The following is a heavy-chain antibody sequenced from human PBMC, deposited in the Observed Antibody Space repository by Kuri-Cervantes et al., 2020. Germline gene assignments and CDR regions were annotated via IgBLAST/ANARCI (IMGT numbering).Heavy chain of an antibody. D-gene: IGHD6-13*01. CDR3: ARGGRGSSSWYVSWFDP. V-gene: IGHV4-34*09. CDR1: GGSFSDIT. CDR2: LTHCGGA. Sequence: SETLSLTCAVYGGSFSDITWNWIRQPPGKGLEWIGELTHCGGANNNPSLNSRVTISVDTSKNQFPLMLSSVTAADTAVYYCARGGRGSSSWYVSWFDPWGQGTLVTVSS. J-gene: IGHJ5*02.